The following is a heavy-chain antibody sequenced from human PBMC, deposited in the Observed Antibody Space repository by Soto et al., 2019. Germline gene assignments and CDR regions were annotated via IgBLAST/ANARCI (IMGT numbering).Heavy chain of an antibody. CDR1: GYNFTTYW. CDR3: ARLHPSHAFKV. J-gene: IGHJ3*01. V-gene: IGHV5-10-1*01. Sequence: PGESLKISCQGSGYNFTTYWINWVRQMPGKGLEWMGRIDPSDSYTDYSPSFQGHVTISADKSIRTAYVQWTSLQASDTAMYYCARLHPSHAFKVWGQGTMVTVSS. CDR2: IDPSDSYT.